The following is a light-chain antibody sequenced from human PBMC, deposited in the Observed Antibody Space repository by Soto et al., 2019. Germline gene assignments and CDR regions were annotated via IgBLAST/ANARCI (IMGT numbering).Light chain of an antibody. V-gene: IGLV2-14*03. J-gene: IGLJ3*02. CDR1: SSDVGGYNY. CDR3: SSYTSIITRV. CDR2: DVS. Sequence: QSALTQPASVSGSPGQSITISCTGTSSDVGGYNYVSWYQHHPGKAPKLIIYDVSNRPSGVSNRFSGSKSDNTASLTISGLQAEDEADYYCSSYTSIITRVFGGGTKLTVL.